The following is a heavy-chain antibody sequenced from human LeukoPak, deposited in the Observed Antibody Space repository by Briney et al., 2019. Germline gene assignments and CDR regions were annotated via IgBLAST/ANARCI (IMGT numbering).Heavy chain of an antibody. CDR3: AKRVLPAYNDY. CDR1: GFTFRNYA. CDR2: ISGSGGST. J-gene: IGHJ4*02. V-gene: IGHV3-23*01. D-gene: IGHD2-2*01. Sequence: GGSLRLSCAASGFTFRNYAMSWVLQAPGKGLEWVSAISGSGGSTYYADSVKGRFTISRDNSKNTLYLQMNSLRAEDTAVYYCAKRVLPAYNDYWGQGTLVTVSS.